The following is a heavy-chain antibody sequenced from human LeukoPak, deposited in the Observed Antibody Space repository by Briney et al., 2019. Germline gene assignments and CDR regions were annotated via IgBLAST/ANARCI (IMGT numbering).Heavy chain of an antibody. Sequence: PSETLSLTCTVSGGSLSSFYWSWIQQPPGKGLEWIGYIYYSGSTNYNPSLKSRVTISVDTSKNQFSLKLSSVTAADTAVYYCARHSGSRDGFDIWGQGTMVTASS. CDR1: GGSLSSFY. J-gene: IGHJ3*02. D-gene: IGHD1-26*01. CDR3: ARHSGSRDGFDI. V-gene: IGHV4-59*08. CDR2: IYYSGST.